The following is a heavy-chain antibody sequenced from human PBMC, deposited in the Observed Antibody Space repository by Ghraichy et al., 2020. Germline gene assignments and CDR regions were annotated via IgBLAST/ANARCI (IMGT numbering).Heavy chain of an antibody. CDR2: INPNSGGT. Sequence: ASVKVSCKASGYTFTGYYMHWVRQAPGQGLEWMGWINPNSGGTNYAQKFQGRVTMTRDTSISTAYMELSRPRSDDTAVYYCARGLRAISRGVVPAALPGDYWGQGTLVTVSS. V-gene: IGHV1-2*02. CDR3: ARGLRAISRGVVPAALPGDY. J-gene: IGHJ4*02. CDR1: GYTFTGYY. D-gene: IGHD2-2*01.